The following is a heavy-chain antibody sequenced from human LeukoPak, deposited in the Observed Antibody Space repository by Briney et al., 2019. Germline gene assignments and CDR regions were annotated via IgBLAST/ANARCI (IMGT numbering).Heavy chain of an antibody. CDR3: IRAMDV. Sequence: GGSLRLSCAASGFTFRSYWMSWVRQAPGRGLEWVANIKQDGTEKYYVDSVKGRFTISRDNAKTSLYLQMNSLRAEDTAVYYCIRAMDVWGRGTTVTVSS. CDR1: GFTFRSYW. J-gene: IGHJ6*02. CDR2: IKQDGTEK. V-gene: IGHV3-7*01.